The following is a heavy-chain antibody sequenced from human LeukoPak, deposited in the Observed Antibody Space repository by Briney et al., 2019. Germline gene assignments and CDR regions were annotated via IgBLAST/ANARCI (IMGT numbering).Heavy chain of an antibody. Sequence: SETLSPTCTVSGGSITSGSYYWGWIRQPPGKGLEWIGSIYHSGSTYYNPSLKSRVTISVDTSKNHFSLKLSSVTAADTAVYYCASLQPAAEDYWGQGTLVTVSS. CDR3: ASLQPAAEDY. V-gene: IGHV4-39*02. CDR2: IYHSGST. CDR1: GGSITSGSYY. D-gene: IGHD6-13*01. J-gene: IGHJ4*02.